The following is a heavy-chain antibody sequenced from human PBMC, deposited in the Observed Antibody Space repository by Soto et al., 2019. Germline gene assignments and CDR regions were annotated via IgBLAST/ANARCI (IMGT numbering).Heavy chain of an antibody. D-gene: IGHD3-10*01. CDR2: INHSGST. CDR3: ARGYGFGELLLDS. V-gene: IGHV4-34*01. CDR1: GGSFSGYY. J-gene: IGHJ4*02. Sequence: QVQLQQWGAGLLKPSETLSLTCAVYGGSFSGYYWSWIRQPPGKGLEWIGEINHSGSTNYNPSLKSRVTISVDTSKNQFSLKLSSVTAADTAVYYCARGYGFGELLLDSWGQGTLVTVSS.